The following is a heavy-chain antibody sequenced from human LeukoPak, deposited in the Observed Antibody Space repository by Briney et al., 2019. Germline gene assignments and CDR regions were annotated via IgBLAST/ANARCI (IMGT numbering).Heavy chain of an antibody. CDR3: ARLFSHGCGDY. CDR1: GYNFASFW. Sequence: GESLKISCKGAGYNFASFWIAWVRQMPGEGLEWMAIIYPGDSDTRYSPSFQGQVTISVDKSINTAYLQWSSLKASDSAMYYCARLFSHGCGDYWGQGTLVTVSS. J-gene: IGHJ4*02. V-gene: IGHV5-51*01. D-gene: IGHD1-26*01. CDR2: IYPGDSDT.